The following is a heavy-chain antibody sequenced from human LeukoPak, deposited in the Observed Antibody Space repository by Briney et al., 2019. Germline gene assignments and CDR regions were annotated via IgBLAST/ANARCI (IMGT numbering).Heavy chain of an antibody. CDR1: GYTFTSYG. CDR3: ARELIFSTSTSSNAFDI. CDR2: ISAYNGNT. V-gene: IGHV1-18*01. J-gene: IGHJ3*02. D-gene: IGHD2-2*01. Sequence: ASVKVSCKASGYTFTSYGISWVRQAPGQGLEWMGWISAYNGNTNYAQKLQGRVTMTTDTSASTAYMELRSLRSDDTAVYYCARELIFSTSTSSNAFDIWGQGTMVTVSS.